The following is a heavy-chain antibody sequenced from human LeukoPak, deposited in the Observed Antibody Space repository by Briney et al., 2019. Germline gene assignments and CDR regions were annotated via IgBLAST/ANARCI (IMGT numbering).Heavy chain of an antibody. CDR1: GFTFSTYS. V-gene: IGHV3-21*01. D-gene: IGHD2-21*02. J-gene: IGHJ3*02. CDR2: ISSSSSYI. CDR3: ASRVVTATFDAFDI. Sequence: GGSLRLSCAASGFTFSTYSMNWVRQAPGKGLKWVSSISSSSSYIYYADSVKGRFTISRDNAKNSLYLQMNNLRAEDTAVYYCASRVVTATFDAFDIWGQGTMVTVSS.